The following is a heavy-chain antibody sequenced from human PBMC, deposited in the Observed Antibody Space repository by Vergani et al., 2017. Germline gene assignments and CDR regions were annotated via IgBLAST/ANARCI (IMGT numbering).Heavy chain of an antibody. CDR1: GYTFTSYG. J-gene: IGHJ5*02. Sequence: QVQLVQSGAEVKKPGASVKVSCKASGYTFTSYGISWVRQAPGQGLEWMGWISAYNGNTNYAQKLQGRVTMTTDTSTSTAYMELRSLRSDDTAVYYCATLRESITILGVVRGGWFDPWGQGTLVTVSS. CDR3: ATLRESITILGVVRGGWFDP. CDR2: ISAYNGNT. D-gene: IGHD3-3*01. V-gene: IGHV1-18*01.